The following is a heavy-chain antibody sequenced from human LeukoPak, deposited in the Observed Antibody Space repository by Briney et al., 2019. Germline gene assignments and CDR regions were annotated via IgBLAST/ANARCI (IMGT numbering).Heavy chain of an antibody. J-gene: IGHJ5*02. CDR1: GGSISSSSYY. V-gene: IGHV4-39*01. Sequence: PSETLSLTCTVSGGSISSSSYYWGWIRQPPGKGLEWIGGIYYSGSTYYNPSLKSRVTISVDTSKNQFSLKLRSVTAADTAVYYCASRGPNAYSYGHYGWIDPWGRGTLVTVSS. CDR3: ASRGPNAYSYGHYGWIDP. D-gene: IGHD5-18*01. CDR2: IYYSGST.